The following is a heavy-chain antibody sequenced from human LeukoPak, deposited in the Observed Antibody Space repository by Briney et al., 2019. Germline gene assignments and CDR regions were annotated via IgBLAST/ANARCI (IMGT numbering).Heavy chain of an antibody. D-gene: IGHD1-26*01. CDR3: AKDLGRYRNNFFDY. CDR2: VRTKSYNSET. V-gene: IGHV3-73*01. J-gene: IGHJ4*02. Sequence: GGSLRLSCAASGFTLSDSALHWVRQASGKGLEWVGRVRTKSYNSETEYAASVQGRFTISRDDSKNTLYLQMNSLRADDTAVYYCAKDLGRYRNNFFDYWGQGNLVTVSS. CDR1: GFTLSDSA.